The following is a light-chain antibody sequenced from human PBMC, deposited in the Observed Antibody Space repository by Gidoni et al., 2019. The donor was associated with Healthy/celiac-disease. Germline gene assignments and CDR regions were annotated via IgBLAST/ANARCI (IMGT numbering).Light chain of an antibody. J-gene: IGKJ1*01. CDR2: KAS. CDR3: QQYNSYPWK. CDR1: QSISSW. V-gene: IGKV1-5*03. Sequence: DIQMTQSPSTLSASVGDRVTITCRASQSISSWLAWYQQQPGKAPKLLIYKASSLESGVPSRFSGSGSGTEFTLTISSLQPDDFATYYCQQYNSYPWKFGQGTKVEIK.